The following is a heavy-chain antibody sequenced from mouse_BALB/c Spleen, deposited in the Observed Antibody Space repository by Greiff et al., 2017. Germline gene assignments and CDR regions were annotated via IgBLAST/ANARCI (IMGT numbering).Heavy chain of an antibody. D-gene: IGHD1-1*01. CDR3: ARPNPSTSSYWYFDV. J-gene: IGHJ1*01. CDR1: GYTFTDYA. V-gene: IGHV1S137*01. Sequence: VMLVESGAELVRPGVSVKISCKGSGYTFTDYAMHWVKQSHAKSLEWIGVISTYYGDASYNQKFKGKATMTVDKSSSTAYMELARLTSEDSAIYYCARPNPSTSSYWYFDVWGAGTTVTVSS. CDR2: ISTYYGDA.